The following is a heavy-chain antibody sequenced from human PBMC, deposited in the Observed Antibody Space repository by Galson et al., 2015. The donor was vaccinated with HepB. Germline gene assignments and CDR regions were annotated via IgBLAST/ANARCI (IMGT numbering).Heavy chain of an antibody. CDR3: VKDLGIAVAGKFDY. CDR2: ISSNGGST. V-gene: IGHV3-64D*06. D-gene: IGHD6-19*01. J-gene: IGHJ4*02. CDR1: GFTFTSYA. Sequence: RLSCAASGFTFTSYAMHWVRQAPGQGLEYVSAISSNGGSTYCADSVKGRFTISRDNSKNTLNLQMSSLRAEDTAVYYCVKDLGIAVAGKFDYWGQGTLVTVSS.